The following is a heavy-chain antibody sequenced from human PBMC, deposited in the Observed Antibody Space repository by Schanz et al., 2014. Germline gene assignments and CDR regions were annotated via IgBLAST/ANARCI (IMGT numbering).Heavy chain of an antibody. CDR3: ARENLNWEAFDI. CDR2: ISSSSSYI. CDR1: GFTFSSYG. Sequence: EVQLVESGGGLVKPGGSLRLSCAASGFTFSSYGMNWVRQAPGKGLEWVSYISSSSSYIYYADSMKGRFTISRDNAKNSLYLQMNSLRGEDTAVYYCARENLNWEAFDIWGQGTMVTVSS. V-gene: IGHV3-21*04. J-gene: IGHJ3*02. D-gene: IGHD7-27*01.